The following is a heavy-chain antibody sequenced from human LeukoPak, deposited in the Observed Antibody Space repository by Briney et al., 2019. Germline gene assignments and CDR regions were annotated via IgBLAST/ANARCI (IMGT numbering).Heavy chain of an antibody. Sequence: GGSLRLSCAASGFTFSSYAMSWVRQAPGEGLEWVSAISGSGGSTYYADSVKGRFTISRDNSKNTLYLQMNSLRAEDTAVYYCAKVRGRAYYFDYWGQGTLVTVSS. J-gene: IGHJ4*02. CDR3: AKVRGRAYYFDY. CDR1: GFTFSSYA. D-gene: IGHD3-16*01. V-gene: IGHV3-23*01. CDR2: ISGSGGST.